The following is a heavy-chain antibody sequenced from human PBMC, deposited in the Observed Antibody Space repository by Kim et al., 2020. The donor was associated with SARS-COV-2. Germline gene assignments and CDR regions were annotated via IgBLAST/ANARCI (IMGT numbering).Heavy chain of an antibody. V-gene: IGHV4-34*01. J-gene: IGHJ4*02. CDR3: ARGRIAARRFDY. Sequence: SETLSLTCAVYGGSFSGYYWSWIRQPPGKGLEWIGEINHSGSTNYNPSLKSRVTISVDTSKNQFSLKLSSVTAADTAVYYCARGRIAARRFDYWGQGTLVTVSS. CDR2: INHSGST. CDR1: GGSFSGYY. D-gene: IGHD6-6*01.